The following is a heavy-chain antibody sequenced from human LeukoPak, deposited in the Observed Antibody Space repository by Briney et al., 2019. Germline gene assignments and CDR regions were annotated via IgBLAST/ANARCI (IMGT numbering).Heavy chain of an antibody. V-gene: IGHV1-69*05. CDR2: IIPIFGTA. CDR1: GGTFSSYA. CDR3: ARDGGSSWYFDP. D-gene: IGHD6-13*01. J-gene: IGHJ5*02. Sequence: SVRVSCKASGGTFSSYAISWVRQAPGQGLEWMGGIIPIFGTANYAQKFQGRVTITTDESTSTAYMELSSLRSEDTAVYYCARDGGSSWYFDPWGQGTLVTVSS.